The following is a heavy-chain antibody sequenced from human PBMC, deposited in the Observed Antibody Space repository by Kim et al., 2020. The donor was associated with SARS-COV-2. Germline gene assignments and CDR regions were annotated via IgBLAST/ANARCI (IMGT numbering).Heavy chain of an antibody. CDR3: ARVGYCIGDCQSGAMDV. Sequence: SVKVSCKASGGTISSYAIDWVRQAPGQGLEWLGGLIPLFGKPNYAQKFQGRVSITADGSLSTVYMELSSLRSDDTAVYYCARVGYCIGDCQSGAMDVWGQGTTVTVSS. V-gene: IGHV1-69*13. J-gene: IGHJ6*02. D-gene: IGHD2-15*01. CDR2: LIPLFGKP. CDR1: GGTISSYA.